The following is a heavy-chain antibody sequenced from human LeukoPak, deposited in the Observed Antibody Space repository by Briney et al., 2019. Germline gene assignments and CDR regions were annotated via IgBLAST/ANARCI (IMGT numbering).Heavy chain of an antibody. D-gene: IGHD6-13*01. CDR3: ACRDLSSTWSYP. CDR1: GYSFTNYW. CDR2: IYPGDSRV. Sequence: GESLKISCKGVGYSFTNYWIGWVRQMPGKGLEWMGVIYPGDSRVRYNPSFQGQVTISVDKSVSTAYLQWISLKASDTAMYYCACRDLSSTWSYPWGQGTLVTVSS. V-gene: IGHV5-51*01. J-gene: IGHJ5*02.